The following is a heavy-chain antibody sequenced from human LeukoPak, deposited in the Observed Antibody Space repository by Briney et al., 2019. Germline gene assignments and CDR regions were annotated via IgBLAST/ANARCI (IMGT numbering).Heavy chain of an antibody. CDR2: INPNSGGT. CDR1: GYTFTGYF. J-gene: IGHJ3*02. D-gene: IGHD6-13*01. V-gene: IGHV1-2*02. Sequence: ASVKVSCKASGYTFTGYFMHWVRQAPGQGLEWMGWINPNSGGTDYAQKFQGRVTMTRDTSISTAYMELSSLRSDDTAMYYCARDGIYSRSFDAFDIWGQGTMVTVSS. CDR3: ARDGIYSRSFDAFDI.